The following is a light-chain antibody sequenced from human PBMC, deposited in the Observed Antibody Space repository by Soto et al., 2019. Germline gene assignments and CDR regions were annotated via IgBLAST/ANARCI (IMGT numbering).Light chain of an antibody. CDR2: AAS. J-gene: IGKJ4*01. CDR3: QQSYSTPLT. V-gene: IGKV1-39*01. CDR1: QSISSY. Sequence: DIPMTQSPSSLSASVGDRVTITCRASQSISSYLNLYQQKPGKAPKLLIYAASSLQSGVPSRFSGSGSGTDFTLTISSLQPEDFATYYFQQSYSTPLTFGGGTKVEIK.